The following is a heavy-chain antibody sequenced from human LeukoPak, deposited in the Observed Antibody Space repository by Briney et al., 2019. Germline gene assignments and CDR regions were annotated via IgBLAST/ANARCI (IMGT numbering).Heavy chain of an antibody. J-gene: IGHJ3*02. CDR3: ARTSGSYLFLDI. Sequence: PGGSLRLSCAASGCTFSSYGMHWVRQAPGKGLEWVACIRYDGSNKYYADSVKGRFTISRDNSKNMLYLQMNSLSAEDTAVYYCARTSGSYLFLDIWGQGTMLTVSS. CDR2: IRYDGSNK. CDR1: GCTFSSYG. V-gene: IGHV3-30*02. D-gene: IGHD1-26*01.